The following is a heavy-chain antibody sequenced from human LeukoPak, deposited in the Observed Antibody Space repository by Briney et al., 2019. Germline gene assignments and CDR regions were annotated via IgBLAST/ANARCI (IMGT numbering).Heavy chain of an antibody. CDR1: GFTFSSYA. J-gene: IGHJ6*02. V-gene: IGHV3-30-3*01. CDR3: ARDHGMDV. Sequence: GRSLRLSCAASGFTFSSYAMHWVRQAPGKGLEWVAVISYDGSNKYYADSVKGRFTISRDNSKNTLYLQMNSPRAEDTAVYYCARDHGMDVWGQGTTVTVSS. CDR2: ISYDGSNK.